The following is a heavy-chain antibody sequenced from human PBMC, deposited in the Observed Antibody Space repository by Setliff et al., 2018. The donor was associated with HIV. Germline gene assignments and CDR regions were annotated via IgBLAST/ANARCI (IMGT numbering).Heavy chain of an antibody. CDR1: GFTFSAYA. Sequence: SLRLSCAASGFTFSAYAMYWVRQAPGKGLEWVAMIWADEITKFYADSVKGRFTISRDNSKNTLYLQMNSLRAEDTAVYYCAKDPRAAVATICDYWGQGTLVTVSS. CDR3: AKDPRAAVATICDY. CDR2: IWADEITK. D-gene: IGHD5-12*01. V-gene: IGHV3-33*06. J-gene: IGHJ4*02.